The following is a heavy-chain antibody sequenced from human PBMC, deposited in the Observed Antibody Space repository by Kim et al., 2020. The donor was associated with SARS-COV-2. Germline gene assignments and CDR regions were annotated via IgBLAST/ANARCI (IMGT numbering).Heavy chain of an antibody. CDR3: ARDLWQLRAKSGVPYWYFDL. D-gene: IGHD6-6*01. V-gene: IGHV3-11*06. J-gene: IGHJ2*01. Sequence: RFTISRDNAKNSLYLQMNSLRAEDTAVYYCARDLWQLRAKSGVPYWYFDLWGRGTLVTVSS.